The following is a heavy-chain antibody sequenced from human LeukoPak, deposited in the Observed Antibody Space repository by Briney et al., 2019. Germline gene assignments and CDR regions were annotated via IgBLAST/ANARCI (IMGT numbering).Heavy chain of an antibody. V-gene: IGHV4-59*01. Sequence: SETLSLTCTVSGGSISSYCWTWIRQPPGKGLEWIGYIYYSGSTNYNPSLKSRVTMSVDTSKNQFSLRLSSVTAADTAVYYCARRLAVTGRYYFDYWGQGTLVTVSS. D-gene: IGHD6-13*01. CDR3: ARRLAVTGRYYFDY. J-gene: IGHJ4*02. CDR1: GGSISSYC. CDR2: IYYSGST.